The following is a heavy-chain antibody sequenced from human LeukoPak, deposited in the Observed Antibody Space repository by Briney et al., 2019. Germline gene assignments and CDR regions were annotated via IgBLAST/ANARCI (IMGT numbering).Heavy chain of an antibody. Sequence: GGSLRLSCAASGLTFSSYWMSWVRQAPGKGLEWVANIKQDGSEKYYVDSVKGRFTISRDNAKNSLYLQMNSLRAEDTAVYYCAKGGYGYPTNFDYWGQGTLVTVSS. CDR2: IKQDGSEK. J-gene: IGHJ4*02. CDR3: AKGGYGYPTNFDY. D-gene: IGHD5-18*01. CDR1: GLTFSSYW. V-gene: IGHV3-7*03.